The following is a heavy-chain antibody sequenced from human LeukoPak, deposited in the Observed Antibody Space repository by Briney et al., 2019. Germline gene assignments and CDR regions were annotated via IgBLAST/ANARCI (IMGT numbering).Heavy chain of an antibody. Sequence: GGSLRLSCESFGLTFSRDWMSWVRQAPGKGLEWVSVIYAGGGTYFADSVKGRFTISRDISKNTLYLQMSSLRAEDTAVYYCATYSYGSGSYYRFDYWGQGTLVTVSS. D-gene: IGHD3-10*01. J-gene: IGHJ4*02. V-gene: IGHV3-66*01. CDR2: IYAGGGT. CDR1: GLTFSRDW. CDR3: ATYSYGSGSYYRFDY.